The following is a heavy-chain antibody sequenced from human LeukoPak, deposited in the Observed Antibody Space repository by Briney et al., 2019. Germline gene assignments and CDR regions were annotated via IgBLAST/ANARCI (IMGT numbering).Heavy chain of an antibody. D-gene: IGHD5-18*01. CDR3: ARGIKDIQPWLRERGARYYFDY. J-gene: IGHJ4*02. Sequence: SETLSLTCVVSGGSLSVYYWSGIRPPPGRGLEWVAEINHRGSTNYNPPLMSRVTITIDTSTNQSALRLSSVTGGDTAVDYCARGIKDIQPWLRERGARYYFDYWGQGTLVTVSS. V-gene: IGHV4-34*01. CDR2: INHRGST. CDR1: GGSLSVYY.